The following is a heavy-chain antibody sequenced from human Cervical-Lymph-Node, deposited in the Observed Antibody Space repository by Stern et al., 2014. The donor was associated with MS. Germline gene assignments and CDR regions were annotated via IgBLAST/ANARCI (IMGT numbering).Heavy chain of an antibody. Sequence: VQLVESGPGLVKPSQTLSLTCTVSGGSISSSGYYWSWIRQPADKGLEWIGRIHDSGSTYYNPSLKSRVTISRDPAKTQFSLKLTSMTAADTAVYYCATTRWDLFTWNWFDPWGQGTLVTVSS. J-gene: IGHJ5*02. CDR1: GGSISSSGYY. D-gene: IGHD1-26*01. CDR2: IHDSGST. CDR3: ATTRWDLFTWNWFDP. V-gene: IGHV4-61*02.